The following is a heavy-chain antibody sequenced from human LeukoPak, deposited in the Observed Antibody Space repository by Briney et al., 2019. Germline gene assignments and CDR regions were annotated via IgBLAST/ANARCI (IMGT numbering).Heavy chain of an antibody. Sequence: ASVKVSCKASGYTFTGYYMHWVRQAPGQGLEWMGRINPNSGGTNYAQKIQGRVTMTRDTSISTAYMELSRLRSDDTAVYYCARSNILTAGVFDYWGQGTLVTVSS. J-gene: IGHJ4*02. D-gene: IGHD3-9*01. CDR2: INPNSGGT. V-gene: IGHV1-2*06. CDR3: ARSNILTAGVFDY. CDR1: GYTFTGYY.